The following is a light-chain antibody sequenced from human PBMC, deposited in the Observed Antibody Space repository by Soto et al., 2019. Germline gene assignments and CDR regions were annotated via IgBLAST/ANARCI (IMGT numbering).Light chain of an antibody. V-gene: IGLV2-14*01. CDR1: SSDVGGYNY. J-gene: IGLJ1*01. CDR3: SSYTSSSTLLYV. CDR2: DVS. Sequence: QSALTQPASVSGSPGQSITISCTGTSSDVGGYNYVSWYQQHPGKAPKLMIYDVSNRPSGVSNRFSGSKSGNTASLTISGIQAEDEDDYYCSSYTSSSTLLYVFGTGTKVTVL.